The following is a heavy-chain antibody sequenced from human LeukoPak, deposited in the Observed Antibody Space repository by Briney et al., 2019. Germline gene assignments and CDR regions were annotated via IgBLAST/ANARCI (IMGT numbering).Heavy chain of an antibody. CDR2: IRIDNGNT. CDR1: GYTFTSYG. CDR3: ARDWGYSVDY. Sequence: ASVEVSCKASGYTFTSYGISWVRQAPGQGLEWMGWIRIDNGNTKYAQKLQGRVTMTTDTSTSTAYMELRSLTSDDTAVYYCARDWGYSVDYWGQGTLVTVSS. J-gene: IGHJ4*02. V-gene: IGHV1-18*01. D-gene: IGHD4-11*01.